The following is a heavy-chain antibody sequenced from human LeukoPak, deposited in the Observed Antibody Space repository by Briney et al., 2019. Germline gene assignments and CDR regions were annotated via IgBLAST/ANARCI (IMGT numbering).Heavy chain of an antibody. V-gene: IGHV3-7*01. CDR1: GFTFSINW. D-gene: IGHD6-25*01. CDR3: AGGGDSFSEAAF. Sequence: PGGSLRLSCAASGFTFSINWMSWVRQAPGKGLEWLANTNPEGGDKYYVDSGKGRFTSARDNAKNSVFLHLNSLRAEDTAVYYCAGGGDSFSEAAFWGQGTLVTVSS. CDR2: TNPEGGDK. J-gene: IGHJ1*01.